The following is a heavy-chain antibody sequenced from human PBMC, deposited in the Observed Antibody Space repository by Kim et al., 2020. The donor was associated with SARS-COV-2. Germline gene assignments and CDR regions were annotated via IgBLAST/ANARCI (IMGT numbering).Heavy chain of an antibody. CDR2: IYSGGST. D-gene: IGHD3-10*01. CDR1: GFTVSSNY. V-gene: IGHV3-66*01. CDR3: ARAVGFGELLFDY. J-gene: IGHJ4*02. Sequence: GGSLRLSCAASGFTVSSNYMSWVRQAPGKGLEWVSVIYSGGSTYYADSVKGRFTISRDNSKNTLYLQMNSLRAEDTAVYYCARAVGFGELLFDYWGQGTLVTVSS.